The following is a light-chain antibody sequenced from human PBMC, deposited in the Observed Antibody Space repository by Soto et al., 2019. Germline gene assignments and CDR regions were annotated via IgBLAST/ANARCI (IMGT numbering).Light chain of an antibody. CDR2: MVS. V-gene: IGKV1-5*03. CDR1: QSIRNW. Sequence: DIQMTQSPSTLSASVGDRVTITCRASQSIRNWLAWYQQKPGKAPKSLLYMVSTLESGVPSRFSGSRYETEFTLTISSLQPDDFATYYCQQYSTYPWTFGQGTKVEI. CDR3: QQYSTYPWT. J-gene: IGKJ1*01.